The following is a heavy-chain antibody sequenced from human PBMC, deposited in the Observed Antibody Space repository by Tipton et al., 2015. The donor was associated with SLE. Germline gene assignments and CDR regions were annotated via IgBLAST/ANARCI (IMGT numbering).Heavy chain of an antibody. CDR3: ARAIGVNYFNF. D-gene: IGHD3-3*01. CDR2: INYSGTT. J-gene: IGHJ4*02. V-gene: IGHV4-59*12. Sequence: TLSLTCTVSGGPSTNYYWGWIRQPPGKGLEWIGNINYSGTTYFNPSLKTRITISVDRSMVHFSLRLASVTAADTAVYYCARAIGVNYFNFWGQGILVNVSP. CDR1: GGPSTNYY.